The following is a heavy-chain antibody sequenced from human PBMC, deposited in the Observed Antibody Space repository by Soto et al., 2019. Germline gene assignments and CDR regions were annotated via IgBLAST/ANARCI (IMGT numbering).Heavy chain of an antibody. CDR2: IWYDGSNK. V-gene: IGHV3-33*01. CDR3: ASYGDGYNSVY. Sequence: QVQLVESGGGVVQPGRSLRLSCAASGFTFSSYGMHWVRQAPGKGLEWVAVIWYDGSNKYYADSVKGRFTISRDNSKNTLYLQMNSLRAEDTAVYYCASYGDGYNSVYWGQGTLVTVSS. D-gene: IGHD5-12*01. J-gene: IGHJ4*02. CDR1: GFTFSSYG.